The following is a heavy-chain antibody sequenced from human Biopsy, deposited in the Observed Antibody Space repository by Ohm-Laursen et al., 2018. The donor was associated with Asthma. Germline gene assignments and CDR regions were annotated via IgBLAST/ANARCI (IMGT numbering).Heavy chain of an antibody. D-gene: IGHD2-8*02. J-gene: IGHJ4*02. Sequence: SLRLSCSASGFTFSNYGMRWVRQAPGKGLEWVAVIWYDGSNKYYADSVKGRFTISRDNSKNTLYLQMNSLRAEDTAVYYCARDWKGYCTGGVCYPDYWGQGTLVTVSS. CDR2: IWYDGSNK. CDR3: ARDWKGYCTGGVCYPDY. V-gene: IGHV3-33*08. CDR1: GFTFSNYG.